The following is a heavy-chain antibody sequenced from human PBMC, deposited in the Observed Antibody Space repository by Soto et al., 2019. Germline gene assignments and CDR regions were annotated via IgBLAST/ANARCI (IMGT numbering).Heavy chain of an antibody. CDR2: ISGSGGST. CDR3: AKDLRAAMAHSYYYYGMDV. CDR1: GFTFSSYA. V-gene: IGHV3-23*01. J-gene: IGHJ6*02. D-gene: IGHD5-18*01. Sequence: GSLRLSCAASGFTFSSYAMSWVRQAPGKGLEWVSAISGSGGSTYYADSVKGRFTISRDNSKNTLYLQMNSLRAEDAAVYYCAKDLRAAMAHSYYYYGMDVWGQGTTVTVSS.